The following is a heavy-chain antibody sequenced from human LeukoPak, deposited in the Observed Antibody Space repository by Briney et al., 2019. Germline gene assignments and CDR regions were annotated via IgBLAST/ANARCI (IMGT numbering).Heavy chain of an antibody. Sequence: SETLSLTCAVYGGSFSGYYWSWIRQPPGKGLEWIGEINHSGSTNYNPSLKSRVTISVDTSKNQFSLKLSSVTAADTAVYYCARQDYYDSSGYLDAFHIWGQGTMVTVSS. D-gene: IGHD3-22*01. CDR3: ARQDYYDSSGYLDAFHI. CDR2: INHSGST. V-gene: IGHV4-34*01. J-gene: IGHJ3*02. CDR1: GGSFSGYY.